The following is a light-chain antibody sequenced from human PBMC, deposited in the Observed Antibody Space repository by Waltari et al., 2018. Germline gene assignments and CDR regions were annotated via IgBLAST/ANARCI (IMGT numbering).Light chain of an antibody. V-gene: IGLV3-25*03. CDR3: QSADISSSYRV. J-gene: IGLJ2*01. Sequence: QKKPGHAPVLVIYKDTERPAGIPERFAGSSSGTTVTLAIAGVQSDYEADYYGQSADISSSYRVFGGGTKLSVL. CDR2: KDT.